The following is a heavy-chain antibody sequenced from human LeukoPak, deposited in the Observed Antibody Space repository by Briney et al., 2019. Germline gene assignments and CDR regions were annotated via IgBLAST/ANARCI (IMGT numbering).Heavy chain of an antibody. J-gene: IGHJ4*02. CDR1: GYTFTGYY. V-gene: IGHV1-2*02. CDR2: INPNSVGT. CDR3: ARVSVGATKLAYFDY. Sequence: ASVKVSCKASGYTFTGYYMHWVRQAPVQGLEWMGWINPNSVGTNYAQKFQGRVTMTRDTSISTAYMELSRLGSDDTAVYYCARVSVGATKLAYFDYWGQGTLVTVSS. D-gene: IGHD1-26*01.